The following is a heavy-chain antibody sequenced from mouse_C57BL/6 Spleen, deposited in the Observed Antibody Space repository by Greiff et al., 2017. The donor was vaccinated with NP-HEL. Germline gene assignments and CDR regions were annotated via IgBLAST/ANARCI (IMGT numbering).Heavy chain of an antibody. V-gene: IGHV1-18*01. CDR1: GYTFTDYN. D-gene: IGHD1-1*01. CDR3: AIVYYGSRDFDY. Sequence: VQLKQSGPELVKPGASVKIPCKASGYTFTDYNMDWVKQSHGKSLEWIGDINPNNGGTIYNQKLKGKATLTVDKSSSTAYMELRSLTSEDTSVYYCAIVYYGSRDFDYWGQGTTLTVSS. J-gene: IGHJ2*01. CDR2: INPNNGGT.